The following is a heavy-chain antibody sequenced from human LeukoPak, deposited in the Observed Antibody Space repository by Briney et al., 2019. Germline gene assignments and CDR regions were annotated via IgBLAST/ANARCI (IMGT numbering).Heavy chain of an antibody. CDR3: ARDLGAASTAYSDAFDV. V-gene: IGHV6-1*01. D-gene: IGHD3-9*01. Sequence: SQTLSLTCAISGDSVSSYNAAWNWIRQSPSRGLEWLGRTYYRSKWYNDYALSVKGRIIINPDTSRNQCSLQLKSVTPEDTAVYYCARDLGAASTAYSDAFDVWGQGTMVTVSS. J-gene: IGHJ3*01. CDR1: GDSVSSYNAA. CDR2: TYYRSKWYN.